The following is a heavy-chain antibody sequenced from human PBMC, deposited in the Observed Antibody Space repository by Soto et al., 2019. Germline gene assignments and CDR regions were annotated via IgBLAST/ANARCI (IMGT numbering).Heavy chain of an antibody. Sequence: EVQLVESGGGLVRPGGSLRLSCAASGFTFSYYWMHWVRQAPGKGLVWVSRIHSDGSSTTYADFVKGRFIISRDNARNTVDLQMNSGRVGDGVGYYCARGARGAFDLWGQGTVVTVSS. J-gene: IGHJ3*01. CDR1: GFTFSYYW. CDR2: IHSDGSST. CDR3: ARGARGAFDL. D-gene: IGHD3-10*01. V-gene: IGHV3-74*01.